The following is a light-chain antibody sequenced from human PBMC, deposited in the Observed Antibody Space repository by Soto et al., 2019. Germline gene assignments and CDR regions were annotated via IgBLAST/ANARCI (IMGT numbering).Light chain of an antibody. CDR3: QQYNSYIS. CDR1: QSISSW. CDR2: KAS. V-gene: IGKV1-5*03. J-gene: IGKJ4*01. Sequence: DIQMTQSPSTLSASVGDRVTMTCRASQSISSWLAWYQQKPGRAPKLLIHKASSLEGGVPSRFSGSGSGTEFTLTISSLQADDVATYSFQQYNSYISFGGGTKVEIK.